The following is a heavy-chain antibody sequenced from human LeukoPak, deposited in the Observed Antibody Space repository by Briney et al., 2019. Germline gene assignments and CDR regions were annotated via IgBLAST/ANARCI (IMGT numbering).Heavy chain of an antibody. CDR1: GFTFSNYW. Sequence: AGGSLRLSCIASGFTFSNYWMSWVRQAPGKGQEWVASIKEDGSDKYYVDSVKGRFTISRDNTKNSLFVQMSSLRAEDTAVYYCARLKDAVTIFDCWGQGILVTVSS. V-gene: IGHV3-7*01. CDR3: ARLKDAVTIFDC. D-gene: IGHD4-17*01. J-gene: IGHJ5*01. CDR2: IKEDGSDK.